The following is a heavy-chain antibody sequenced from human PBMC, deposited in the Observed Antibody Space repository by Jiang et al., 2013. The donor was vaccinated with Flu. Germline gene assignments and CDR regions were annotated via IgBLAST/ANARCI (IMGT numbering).Heavy chain of an antibody. CDR1: GFTFSSYG. D-gene: IGHD6-6*01. CDR2: ISYDGTNK. V-gene: IGHV3-33*05. CDR3: ARDWGYSSSFDY. Sequence: ASGFTFSSYGMHWVRQAPGKGLEWVALISYDGTNKYYADSVKGRFTISRDNSKNTLYLQMNSLRAEDTAVYYCARDWGYSSSFDYWGQGTLVTVSS. J-gene: IGHJ4*02.